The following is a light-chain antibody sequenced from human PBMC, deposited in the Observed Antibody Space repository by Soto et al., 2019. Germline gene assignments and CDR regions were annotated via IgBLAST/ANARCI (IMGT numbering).Light chain of an antibody. J-gene: IGLJ3*02. CDR2: EVT. Sequence: QSALTQPASVSGSPGQSIPISCTGTSSDVGGPNYVSWYQQHPAKAPKLMIYEVTNRPSGISNRFSGSKSGNTASLTISGLQAEDEADYYCSSYTTRSTLEAVFGGGTKVTVL. CDR1: SSDVGGPNY. V-gene: IGLV2-14*03. CDR3: SSYTTRSTLEAV.